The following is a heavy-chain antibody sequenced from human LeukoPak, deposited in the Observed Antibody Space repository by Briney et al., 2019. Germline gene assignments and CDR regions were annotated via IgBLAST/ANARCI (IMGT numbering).Heavy chain of an antibody. CDR1: GFTFRSYW. Sequence: GGSLRLSCTASGFTFRSYWMSWVRQAPGKGLEWVANMKLDGSEEYYVDSVKGRFTISSDNAKNSLYLQMNSLRVDDTAVYYCARWARYCSSGSCYSWFDPWGQGTLVTVSS. CDR3: ARWARYCSSGSCYSWFDP. V-gene: IGHV3-7*01. D-gene: IGHD2-15*01. CDR2: MKLDGSEE. J-gene: IGHJ5*02.